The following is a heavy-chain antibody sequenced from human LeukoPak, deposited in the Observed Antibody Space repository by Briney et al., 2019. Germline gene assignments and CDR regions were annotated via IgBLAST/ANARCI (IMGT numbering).Heavy chain of an antibody. D-gene: IGHD3-22*01. Sequence: PSETLSLTCTVSGGSISSYYWSWIRQPPGKGLEWIGYIYYSGSTNYNPSLKSRVTISVDTSKNQFSLKLSSVTAADTAVYYCARDYYYYDSSGYYHWYFDPWGRGTLVTVSS. CDR2: IYYSGST. V-gene: IGHV4-59*01. CDR3: ARDYYYYDSSGYYHWYFDP. CDR1: GGSISSYY. J-gene: IGHJ2*01.